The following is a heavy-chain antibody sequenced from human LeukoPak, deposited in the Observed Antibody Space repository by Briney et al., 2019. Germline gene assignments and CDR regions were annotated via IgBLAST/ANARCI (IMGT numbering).Heavy chain of an antibody. CDR3: AKGLMKWGTAMVHDAFDI. D-gene: IGHD5-18*01. CDR1: GFTFSSYG. CDR2: IRYDGSNK. J-gene: IGHJ3*02. V-gene: IGHV3-30*02. Sequence: PGGSLRLSCAASGFTFSSYGMHWVRQAPGKGLEWVAFIRYDGSNKYYADSAKGRFTISRDNVKNTLHLQMNSLRAEDTAVYYCAKGLMKWGTAMVHDAFDIWGQGTMVTVSS.